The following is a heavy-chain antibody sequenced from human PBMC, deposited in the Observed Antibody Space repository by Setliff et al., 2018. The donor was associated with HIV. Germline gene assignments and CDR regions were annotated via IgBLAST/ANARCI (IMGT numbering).Heavy chain of an antibody. Sequence: PSETLSLTCTVSGGSISSYYWSWIRQPAGKGLEWIGHINTSGSTNYNPSLKSRVTVSADTSKNQFSLKLTSVTAADTAVYYCARGDPFTDFDSWGQGTLVTVSS. D-gene: IGHD3-16*01. CDR1: GGSISSYY. CDR2: INTSGST. J-gene: IGHJ4*02. V-gene: IGHV4-4*07. CDR3: ARGDPFTDFDS.